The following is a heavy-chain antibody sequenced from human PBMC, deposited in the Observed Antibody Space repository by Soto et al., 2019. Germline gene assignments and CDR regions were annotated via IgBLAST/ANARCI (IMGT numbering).Heavy chain of an antibody. J-gene: IGHJ4*01. V-gene: IGHV4-34*01. D-gene: IGHD2-2*01. CDR1: GGSLSQYS. CDR3: AKGGTSSLPFDY. CDR2: ISQSGGA. Sequence: PSETLSLTCGVSGGSLSQYSWTWIRQPPGKGLEWIGEISQSGGAKYSPFLKSRVTISMDTSRTEFSLKLRSVTAADSAVYYCAKGGTSSLPFDYWGHGILVTVS.